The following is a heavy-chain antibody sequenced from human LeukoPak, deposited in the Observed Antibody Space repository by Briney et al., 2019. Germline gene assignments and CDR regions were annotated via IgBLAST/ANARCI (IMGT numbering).Heavy chain of an antibody. CDR1: GGTLSSYA. J-gene: IGHJ3*02. D-gene: IGHD1-26*01. CDR2: IIPIFGTA. V-gene: IGHV1-69*05. Sequence: SVKVSCKASGGTLSSYAISRVRQAPGQGLEWMGGIIPIFGTANYAQKFQGRVTITTDESTSTAYMELSSLRSEDTAVYYCARDQGSGSYYGKGAFDIWGQGTMVTVSS. CDR3: ARDQGSGSYYGKGAFDI.